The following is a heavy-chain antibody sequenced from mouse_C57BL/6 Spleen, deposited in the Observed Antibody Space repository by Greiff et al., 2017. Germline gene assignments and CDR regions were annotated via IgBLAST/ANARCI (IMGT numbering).Heavy chain of an antibody. CDR2: IHPNSGST. CDR1: GYAFSSSW. J-gene: IGHJ2*01. Sequence: VHLVESGPELVKPGASVKISCKASGYAFSSSWMNWVKQRPGQGLEWIGMIHPNSGSTNYNEKFKSKATLTVDKSSSTAYMQLSSLTSEDSAVYYCARAGDVYYFDYWGQGTTLTVSS. V-gene: IGHV1-64*01. CDR3: ARAGDVYYFDY.